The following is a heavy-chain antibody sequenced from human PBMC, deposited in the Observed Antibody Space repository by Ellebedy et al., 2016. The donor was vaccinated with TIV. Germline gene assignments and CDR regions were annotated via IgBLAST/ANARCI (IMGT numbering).Heavy chain of an antibody. V-gene: IGHV1-18*01. Sequence: ASVKVSCKASGYTFTTFGITWVRQAPGQGLEWMGWISGYNGNTNYAQRLQGRVTMTTDTSTSTAYMELRSLRSDDTAVYYCARVGPFYYDSSGFLHYWGQGTLVTVSS. CDR2: ISGYNGNT. J-gene: IGHJ4*02. CDR1: GYTFTTFG. D-gene: IGHD3-22*01. CDR3: ARVGPFYYDSSGFLHY.